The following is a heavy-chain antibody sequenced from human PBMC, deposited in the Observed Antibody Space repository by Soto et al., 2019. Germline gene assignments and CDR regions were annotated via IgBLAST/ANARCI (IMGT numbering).Heavy chain of an antibody. CDR3: ARAPAGYNYGYWFDP. V-gene: IGHV4-31*03. J-gene: IGHJ5*02. Sequence: QVQLQESGPGLVKPSQTLSLTCTVSGDSISSGGYYWSWIRQHPGKGLEWIGYIYYSGSTYYNPSLRSRVTISVDTSKNQFSLKLSSVTAADTAVYYCARAPAGYNYGYWFDPWGQGTLVTVSS. CDR1: GDSISSGGYY. D-gene: IGHD5-18*01. CDR2: IYYSGST.